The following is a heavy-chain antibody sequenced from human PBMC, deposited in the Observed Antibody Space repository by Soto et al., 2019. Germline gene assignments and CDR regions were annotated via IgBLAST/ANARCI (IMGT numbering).Heavy chain of an antibody. J-gene: IGHJ6*03. V-gene: IGHV1-69*08. CDR1: GGTFSSYT. Sequence: QVQLVQSGAEVKKPGSSVKVSCKASGGTFSSYTISWVRQAPGQGLEWMGRIIPILGIANYAQKFQGRVTITADKSTSTAYMELSSLRSEDTAVYYCAGEVEGPAAYYYYYYMDVWGKGTTVTVSS. CDR2: IIPILGIA. CDR3: AGEVEGPAAYYYYYYMDV. D-gene: IGHD2-2*01.